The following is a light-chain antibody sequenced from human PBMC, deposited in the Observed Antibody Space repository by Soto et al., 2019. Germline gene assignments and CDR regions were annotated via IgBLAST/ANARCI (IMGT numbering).Light chain of an antibody. V-gene: IGKV4-1*01. Sequence: DIVMTQSPDSLAVSLGERATINCKSSQRVYYSSNNENYLAWYQKKLGQPPKLLIYWASTRDSGVPDRFSGRGSGTDFTLTISSLQAEDVAIHYCQQYYTTPPTFGQGTKVEIK. CDR2: WAS. CDR3: QQYYTTPPT. CDR1: QRVYYSSNNENY. J-gene: IGKJ1*01.